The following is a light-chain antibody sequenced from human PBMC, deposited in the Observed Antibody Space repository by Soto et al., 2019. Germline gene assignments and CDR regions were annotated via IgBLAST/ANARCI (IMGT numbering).Light chain of an antibody. CDR2: AAS. J-gene: IGKJ2*01. Sequence: DIQMTQSPSSMSASVGDRVTITCRASQSISSYLNWYQQKPGKAPKLLIYAASSLQSGVPSRVMCSGSCTDFTLSISSLQPDDFATYYYQQSYSTPYTFGQGTKLEIK. CDR1: QSISSY. CDR3: QQSYSTPYT. V-gene: IGKV1-39*01.